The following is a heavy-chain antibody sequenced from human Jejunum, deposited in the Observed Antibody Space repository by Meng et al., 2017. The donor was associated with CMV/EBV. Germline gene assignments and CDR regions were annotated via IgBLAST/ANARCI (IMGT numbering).Heavy chain of an antibody. CDR1: FSFSGFA. CDR3: TRPEIAARPPFDY. V-gene: IGHV3-73*01. CDR2: IRSKTNSYAT. J-gene: IGHJ4*02. Sequence: FSFSGFAMPWVRQASGKGLEWVGRIRSKTNSYATAYAASVKGRFTISRDDSKNTAYLQMNSLKTEDTAVYYCTRPEIAARPPFDYWGQGTLVTVSS. D-gene: IGHD6-6*01.